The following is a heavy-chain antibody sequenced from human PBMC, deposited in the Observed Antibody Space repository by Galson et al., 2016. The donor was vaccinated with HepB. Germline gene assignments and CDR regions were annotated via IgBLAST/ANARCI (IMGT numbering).Heavy chain of an antibody. V-gene: IGHV3-74*01. CDR1: GLRITDYW. Sequence: SLRLSCAAPGLRITDYWMHWVRQAPGKGLEWVSRIRGDGTYRSYADSVEGRFTITRDNAKNMVYLHMNSLRAEDTAVYYCARSDYVDYWGQGTLVTVSS. CDR3: ARSDYVDY. CDR2: IRGDGTYR. J-gene: IGHJ4*02.